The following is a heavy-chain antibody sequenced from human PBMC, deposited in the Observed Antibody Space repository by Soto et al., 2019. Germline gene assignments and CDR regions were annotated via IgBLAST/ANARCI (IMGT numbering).Heavy chain of an antibody. V-gene: IGHV1-69*06. CDR3: ATVGYYYDSSGPRDAFDI. Sequence: GASVKVSCKASGGTFSSYPISWVRQAPGQRLEWMGGIIPNVGAANYAQKFQGRVTMTEDKSTDTAYMELSSLRSEDTAVYYCATVGYYYDSSGPRDAFDIWGQGTMVTVS. J-gene: IGHJ3*02. CDR2: IIPNVGAA. CDR1: GGTFSSYP. D-gene: IGHD3-22*01.